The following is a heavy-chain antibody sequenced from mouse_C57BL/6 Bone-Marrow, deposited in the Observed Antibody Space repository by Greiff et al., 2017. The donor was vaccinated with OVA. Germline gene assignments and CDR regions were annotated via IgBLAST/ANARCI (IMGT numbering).Heavy chain of an antibody. J-gene: IGHJ4*01. Sequence: VQLQQSGPELVKPGASVKMSCKASGYTFTDYNMHWVKQSHGKSLEWIGYIKPNNGGTSYNQKFKGKATLTVNKASRQAYMELRSLTAEDSAVYYCARYYRGAMDYWGQGTSVTVAS. CDR2: IKPNNGGT. D-gene: IGHD2-14*01. V-gene: IGHV1-22*01. CDR3: ARYYRGAMDY. CDR1: GYTFTDYN.